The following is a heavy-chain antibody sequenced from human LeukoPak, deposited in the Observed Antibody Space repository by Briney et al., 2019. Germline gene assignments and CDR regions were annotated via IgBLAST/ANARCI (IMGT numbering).Heavy chain of an antibody. CDR1: GGSISSYY. J-gene: IGHJ3*02. V-gene: IGHV4-59*01. CDR2: IYYSGST. D-gene: IGHD2-8*01. Sequence: PSETLSLTCTVSGGSISSYYWSWIRQPPGKGLEWIGYIYYSGSTNYNPSLKSRVTISVDTSKNQFSLKLSSVAAADTAVYYCARTLFVNGGNAFDIWGQGTMVTVSS. CDR3: ARTLFVNGGNAFDI.